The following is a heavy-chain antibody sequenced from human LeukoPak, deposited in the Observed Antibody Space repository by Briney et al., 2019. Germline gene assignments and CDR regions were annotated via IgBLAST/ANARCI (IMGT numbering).Heavy chain of an antibody. D-gene: IGHD3-22*01. V-gene: IGHV4-34*01. J-gene: IGHJ4*02. CDR3: ARLRYDSSGYWTDY. Sequence: SETLSLTCAVYGGSFSGYYWSWLRQPPGKGLEWIGEINHSGSTNYNPSLKSRVTISVDTSKNQFSLKLSSVTAADTAVYYCARLRYDSSGYWTDYWGQGTLVTVSS. CDR1: GGSFSGYY. CDR2: INHSGST.